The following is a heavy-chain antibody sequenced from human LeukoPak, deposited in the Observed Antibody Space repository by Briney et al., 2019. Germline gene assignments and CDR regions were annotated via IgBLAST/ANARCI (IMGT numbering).Heavy chain of an antibody. Sequence: KASETLSLTCTVSGYSISSGYYWGWIRQPPGKGLEWIGSIYHSGSTYYNPSLKSRVTISVDTSKNQFSLKLSSVTAADTAVYYCARDRLAPMTFDIWGQGTMVTVSS. V-gene: IGHV4-38-2*02. CDR3: ARDRLAPMTFDI. J-gene: IGHJ3*02. CDR2: IYHSGST. CDR1: GYSISSGYY.